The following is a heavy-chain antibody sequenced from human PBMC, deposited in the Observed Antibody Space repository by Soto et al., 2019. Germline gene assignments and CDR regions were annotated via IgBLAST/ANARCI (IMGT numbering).Heavy chain of an antibody. CDR1: GGSTRSSDKY. CDR3: ARLSGSYNDRYFDN. CDR2: VYYNGNT. V-gene: IGHV4-39*01. D-gene: IGHD1-26*01. J-gene: IGHJ4*02. Sequence: SETLSLTCTVSGGSTRSSDKYWGWFRQPPGKGLEWIGNVYYNGNTYYNASLKSRLTISVDTSNNQFSLKVKSVTAADTAVYFCARLSGSYNDRYFDNWGQGTLVTVSS.